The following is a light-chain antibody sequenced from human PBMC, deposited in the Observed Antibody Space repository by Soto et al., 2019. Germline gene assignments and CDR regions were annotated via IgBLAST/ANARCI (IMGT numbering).Light chain of an antibody. CDR3: QQYGSSPT. Sequence: EIVLTQSPATLSLSPGERATLSCGASQSINRNYLALYQQKPGLAPRLVIYDTSRRAPGIPDRLTGSGSGTDFTLTISRLEPEDSAIYYCQQYGSSPTFGQGTRLEIK. CDR1: QSINRNY. J-gene: IGKJ5*01. V-gene: IGKV3D-20*01. CDR2: DTS.